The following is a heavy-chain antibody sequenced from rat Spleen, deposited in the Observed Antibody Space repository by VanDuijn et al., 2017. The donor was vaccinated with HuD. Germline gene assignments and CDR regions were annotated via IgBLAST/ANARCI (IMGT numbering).Heavy chain of an antibody. CDR1: SFTFPLYG. CDR3: TRHDYPCVTTNWFAY. D-gene: IGHD1-4*01. CDR2: FSSDGFTT. J-gene: IGHJ3*01. V-gene: IGHV5-29*01. Sequence: EVQLVDSCGGLVPPGRSLILSCAASSFTFPLYGLSWVRPAPTTGLEWVAAFSSDGFTTYSLDSVRGRFTISSDNTKNHLYLQMDSLRSEDTATYYCTRHDYPCVTTNWFAYWGQGTLVTVSS.